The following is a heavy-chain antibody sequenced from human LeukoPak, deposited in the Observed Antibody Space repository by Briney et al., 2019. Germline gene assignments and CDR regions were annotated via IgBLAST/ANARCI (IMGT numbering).Heavy chain of an antibody. V-gene: IGHV3-23*01. J-gene: IGHJ4*02. Sequence: GGSLRLSCAASGFTLSSYAMSWVRQAPGKGLEWVSAISDTGNTYHADSVKGRFTIFRDSSKNTLFLQMNRLRPEDAAVYYCAKAPVTTCRGAFCYPFDYWGLGTLVTVSS. D-gene: IGHD2-15*01. CDR3: AKAPVTTCRGAFCYPFDY. CDR1: GFTLSSYA. CDR2: ISDTGNT.